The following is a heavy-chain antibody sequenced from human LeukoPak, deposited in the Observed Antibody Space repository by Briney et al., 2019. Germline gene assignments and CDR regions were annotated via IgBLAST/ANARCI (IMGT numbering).Heavy chain of an antibody. Sequence: GGTLRLSCASSGFTFSSYWMSWVRQAPGMGLEWVANIKQDGGEKYYVDSVRGRFTISRDNAKNSLYLQMNSLRAEDTAVYYCARDWGYCSSTSCYVEDYWGQGTLVTVSS. CDR2: IKQDGGEK. V-gene: IGHV3-7*01. J-gene: IGHJ4*02. CDR1: GFTFSSYW. CDR3: ARDWGYCSSTSCYVEDY. D-gene: IGHD2-2*01.